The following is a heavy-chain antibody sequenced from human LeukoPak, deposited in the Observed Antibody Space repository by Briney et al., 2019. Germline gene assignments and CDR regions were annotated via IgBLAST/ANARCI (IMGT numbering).Heavy chain of an antibody. D-gene: IGHD3-16*01. CDR3: AKLSLTNIMIRGNWFDS. J-gene: IGHJ5*01. V-gene: IGHV3-7*03. CDR2: IKQDGSEK. CDR1: GFTFSSYW. Sequence: GGSLRLSCAASGFTFSSYWMSWVRQAPGKGLEWVANIKQDGSEKYYVDSVKGRFTISRDNAKNSLYLQMNSLRVEDTAVYYCAKLSLTNIMIRGNWFDSWGQGTLVTVSS.